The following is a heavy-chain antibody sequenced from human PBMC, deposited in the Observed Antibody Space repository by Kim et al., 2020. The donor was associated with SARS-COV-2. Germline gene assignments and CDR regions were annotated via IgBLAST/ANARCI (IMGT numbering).Heavy chain of an antibody. Sequence: GGSLRLSCVASGFTFSTFVMHWVRQAPGKGLESVALIWFDGSQMYHADSVKGRFTISRDNSKNTLFLQLNSLRAEDTAVYYCARDLLGSIDYWGQGTLVTVSS. CDR1: GFTFSTFV. CDR2: IWFDGSQM. V-gene: IGHV3-33*01. J-gene: IGHJ4*02. D-gene: IGHD1-1*01. CDR3: ARDLLGSIDY.